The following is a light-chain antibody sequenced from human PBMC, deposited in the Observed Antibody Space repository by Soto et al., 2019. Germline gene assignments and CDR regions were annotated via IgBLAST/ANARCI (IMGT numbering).Light chain of an antibody. CDR3: QQYDGSLFT. Sequence: EIVLTQSPGTLSLSPGERATLSCRASQSVSSSFLAWYQQKPGQPPRLLIYGASSRATGIPDRFSGSGSGTDFTLTISRLEPEDSAVYYCQQYDGSLFTFDPGTKVDIK. V-gene: IGKV3-20*01. J-gene: IGKJ3*01. CDR1: QSVSSSF. CDR2: GAS.